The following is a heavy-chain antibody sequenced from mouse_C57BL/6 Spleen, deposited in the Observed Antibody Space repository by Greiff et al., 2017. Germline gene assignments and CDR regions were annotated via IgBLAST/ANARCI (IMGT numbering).Heavy chain of an antibody. J-gene: IGHJ2*01. Sequence: VQLQQPGAELVRPGSSVKLSCKASGYTFTSYWMHWVKQRPIQGLEWIGNIDPSDSETHYNQKFKDKATLTVDKSSSTAYMQLSSLTSEDSAVYYCAKSLVLGLFDYWGQGTTLTVSS. V-gene: IGHV1-52*01. D-gene: IGHD4-1*01. CDR1: GYTFTSYW. CDR2: IDPSDSET. CDR3: AKSLVLGLFDY.